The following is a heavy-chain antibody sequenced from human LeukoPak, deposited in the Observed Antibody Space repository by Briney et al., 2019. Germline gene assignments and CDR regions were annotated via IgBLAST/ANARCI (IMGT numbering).Heavy chain of an antibody. Sequence: SETLSLTCTVSGGSISSSTDYWVWIRQPPGKGLEWIGSIYYGGSTYSKPSLKSRVTISVDTSKNQFSLKLSSVTAADTAVYYCARVRQFYDFWSGYYVNYYYYMDVWGKGTTVTVSS. J-gene: IGHJ6*03. D-gene: IGHD3-3*01. CDR2: IYYGGST. CDR3: ARVRQFYDFWSGYYVNYYYYMDV. CDR1: GGSISSSTDY. V-gene: IGHV4-39*07.